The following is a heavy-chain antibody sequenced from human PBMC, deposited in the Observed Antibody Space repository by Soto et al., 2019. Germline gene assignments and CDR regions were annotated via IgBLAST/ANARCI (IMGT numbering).Heavy chain of an antibody. D-gene: IGHD2-2*01. CDR2: IYHSGST. CDR1: GGSISSSNW. CDR3: ARSEGGYCSSTSCLYYYYYYGMDV. J-gene: IGHJ6*02. V-gene: IGHV4-4*02. Sequence: PSETLSLTCAVSGGSISSSNWWSWVRQPPGKGLEWIGEIYHSGSTNYNPSLKSRVTISVDKSKKQFSLKLSSVTAADTAVYYCARSEGGYCSSTSCLYYYYYYGMDVWGQGTTVTVSS.